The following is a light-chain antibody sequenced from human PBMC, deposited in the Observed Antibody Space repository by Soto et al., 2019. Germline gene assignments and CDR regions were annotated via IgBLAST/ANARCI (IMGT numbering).Light chain of an antibody. CDR3: QSYDISLHNYV. V-gene: IGLV1-40*01. J-gene: IGLJ1*01. CDR2: GDN. Sequence: QSVLTQPSSVSWAPGQRVSISCTGSTSNIGAPYDVHWYQHLPGTAPKLLIYGDNNRPSGVPDRFSGSKSGTSASLAITRLQAEDEVDYYCQSYDISLHNYVFGTGTKVTVL. CDR1: TSNIGAPYD.